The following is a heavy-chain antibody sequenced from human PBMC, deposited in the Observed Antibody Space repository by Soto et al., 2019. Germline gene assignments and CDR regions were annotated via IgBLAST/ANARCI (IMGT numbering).Heavy chain of an antibody. CDR1: GFTFSSYG. J-gene: IGHJ6*02. CDR3: AKDPGFWSGYLSYYYGMDV. D-gene: IGHD3-3*01. CDR2: ISYGGSNK. V-gene: IGHV3-30*18. Sequence: GRSLRLSCAASGFTFSSYGMHWVCQAPGKGLEWVAVISYGGSNKYYAASVKGRLTISRDNSKNTRYLQINSLRDEDTAVYYCAKDPGFWSGYLSYYYGMDVWGQGTTSTV.